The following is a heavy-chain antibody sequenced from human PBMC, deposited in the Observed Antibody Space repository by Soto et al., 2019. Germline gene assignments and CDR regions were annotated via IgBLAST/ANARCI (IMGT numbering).Heavy chain of an antibody. CDR2: IYSGGST. Sequence: EVQLVETGGGLIQPGGSLRLSCAASGFTVSSNYMSWVRQAPGKGLEWVSVIYSGGSTYYADSVKGRFTISRDNSKNTLYLQMNSLRAEDTAVYYCARDLTAAAGTWYYYGMDVWGQGTTVTVSS. CDR3: ARDLTAAAGTWYYYGMDV. D-gene: IGHD6-13*01. V-gene: IGHV3-53*02. CDR1: GFTVSSNY. J-gene: IGHJ6*02.